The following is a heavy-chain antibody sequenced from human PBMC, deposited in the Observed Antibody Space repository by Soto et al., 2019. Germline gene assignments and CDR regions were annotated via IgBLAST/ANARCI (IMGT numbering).Heavy chain of an antibody. CDR1: GGSVSSTSYY. J-gene: IGHJ5*02. CDR2: IHYGGST. CDR3: ARVMAAAGFNWFDP. Sequence: PSETLSLTCTVSGGSVSSTSYYWGWIRQPPGKGLEWIGSIHYGGSTYYNPSLKSRVTISVDTSKNHFSLKVSSVTAADTAVYYCARVMAAAGFNWFDPWGQGTLVTVSS. V-gene: IGHV4-39*02. D-gene: IGHD6-13*01.